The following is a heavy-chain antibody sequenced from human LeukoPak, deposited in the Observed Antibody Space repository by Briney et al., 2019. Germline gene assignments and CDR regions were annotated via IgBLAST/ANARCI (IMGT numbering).Heavy chain of an antibody. CDR1: GGSISSYY. V-gene: IGHV4-59*01. CDR2: IHYSGSA. Sequence: SETLSLTCTVSGGSISSYYWTWIRQPPGKGLEWIGEIHYSGSATYNPSLKSRVTISVDTSKNQFSLKLSSVTAADTAVYYCASEGAHAFDIWGQGTMVTVSS. D-gene: IGHD3-16*01. CDR3: ASEGAHAFDI. J-gene: IGHJ3*02.